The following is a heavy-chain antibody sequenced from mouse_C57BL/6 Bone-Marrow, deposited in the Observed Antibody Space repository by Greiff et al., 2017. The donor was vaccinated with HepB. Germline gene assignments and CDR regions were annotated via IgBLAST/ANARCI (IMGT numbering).Heavy chain of an antibody. Sequence: DVKLVESGGGLVQPGGSLKLSCAASGFTFSDYYMYWVRQTPEKRLEWVAYISNGGGSTYYPDTVKGRFTISRDNAKNTLYLQMSRLKSEDTAMYYCARSGDWDVPFDDWGQGTTLTVSS. CDR2: ISNGGGST. V-gene: IGHV5-12*01. CDR3: ARSGDWDVPFDD. CDR1: GFTFSDYY. J-gene: IGHJ2*01. D-gene: IGHD4-1*01.